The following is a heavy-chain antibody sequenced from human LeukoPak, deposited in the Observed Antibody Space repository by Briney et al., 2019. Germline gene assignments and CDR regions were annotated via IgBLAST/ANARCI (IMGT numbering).Heavy chain of an antibody. J-gene: IGHJ4*02. V-gene: IGHV3-23*01. CDR3: AKGDPPTYYDILTGQDY. CDR2: ISAGGGST. Sequence: GGSLRLSCAASGSTFSSYAMSWVRQAPGKGLEWVAGISAGGGSTYYADSVKGRFTISRDNSKNMLYLQLNSLRAEDTAVYYCAKGDPPTYYDILTGQDYWGQGTLVTVSS. D-gene: IGHD3-9*01. CDR1: GSTFSSYA.